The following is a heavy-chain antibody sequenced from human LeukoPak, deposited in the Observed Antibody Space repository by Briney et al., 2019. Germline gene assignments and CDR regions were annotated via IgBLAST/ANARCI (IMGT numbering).Heavy chain of an antibody. V-gene: IGHV4-61*02. D-gene: IGHD1-7*01. J-gene: IGHJ4*02. CDR1: GGSISSGSYY. CDR3: ARGASLELLLYDY. CDR2: ISIGGST. Sequence: SQTLSLTCTVSGGSISSGSYYWNWIRQPAGKGLEWIGRISIGGSTNYNPSLKSRVTISVDTSKNQFSLKLSSVTAADTAVYYCARGASLELLLYDYLGQATLVNVSS.